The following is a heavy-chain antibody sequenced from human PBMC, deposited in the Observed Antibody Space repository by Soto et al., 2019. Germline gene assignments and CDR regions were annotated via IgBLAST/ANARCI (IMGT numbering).Heavy chain of an antibody. J-gene: IGHJ4*02. CDR2: ISWNSGSI. CDR3: AKDRTFNYSSSWQSFDY. D-gene: IGHD6-13*01. CDR1: GFTFDDYA. Sequence: GGSLRLSCAASGFTFDDYAMHWARQAPGKGLEWVSGISWNSGSIGYADSVKGRFTISRDNAKNSLYLQMNSLRAEDTALYYCAKDRTFNYSSSWQSFDYWGQGTLVTVSS. V-gene: IGHV3-9*01.